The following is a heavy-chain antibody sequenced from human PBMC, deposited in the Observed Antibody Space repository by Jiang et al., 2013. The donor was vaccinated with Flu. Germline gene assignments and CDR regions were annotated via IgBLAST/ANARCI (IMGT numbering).Heavy chain of an antibody. CDR2: IYPGDSDT. D-gene: IGHD3-3*01. Sequence: PGKGLEWMGIIYPGDSDTRYSPSFQGQVTISADKSISTAYLQWSSLKASDTAMYYCARGGGEYYDFWSGYGDGDLDYWGQGTLVTVSS. J-gene: IGHJ4*02. V-gene: IGHV5-51*01. CDR3: ARGGGEYYDFWSGYGDGDLDY.